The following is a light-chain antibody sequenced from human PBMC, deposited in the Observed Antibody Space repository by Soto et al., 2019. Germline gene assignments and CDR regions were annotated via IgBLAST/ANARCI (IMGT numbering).Light chain of an antibody. CDR1: SSDVGGYNY. J-gene: IGLJ2*01. Sequence: SVLTQPASVSGSPGQSITISCTGTSSDVGGYNYVSWYQQHPGKAPKLMIYDVSNRPSGVSNRFSGSKSGNTASLTISGLQAEDEADYYCSSYTSSSTLVFGGGTKVTVL. V-gene: IGLV2-14*01. CDR3: SSYTSSSTLV. CDR2: DVS.